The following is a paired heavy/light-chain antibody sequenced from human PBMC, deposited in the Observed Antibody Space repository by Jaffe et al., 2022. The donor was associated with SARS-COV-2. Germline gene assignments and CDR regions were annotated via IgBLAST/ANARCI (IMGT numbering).Light chain of an antibody. CDR2: DVS. Sequence: QSALTQPASVSGSPGQSITISCTGTNSDVGGYNFVSWYQQHPGKAPKLMIYDVSNRPSGVSNRFSGSKSGNTASLTISGLQAEDEADYYCSSYTSSLYVFGTGTKVTVL. CDR1: NSDVGGYNF. J-gene: IGLJ1*01. V-gene: IGLV2-14*01. CDR3: SSYTSSLYV.
Heavy chain of an antibody. CDR2: VYTSGST. CDR1: GGSISSGSYY. J-gene: IGHJ6*02. CDR3: ARDPERGSLYYYYYDMDV. V-gene: IGHV4-61*02. D-gene: IGHD3-10*01. Sequence: QVQLQESGPGLVKPSQTLALTCTVSGGSISSGSYYWTWIRQPAGKGLEWIGRVYTSGSTNYNPSLRSRVTISVDTSKNQFSLKLSSVTAADTAVYYCARDPERGSLYYYYYDMDVWGQGTTVTVSS.